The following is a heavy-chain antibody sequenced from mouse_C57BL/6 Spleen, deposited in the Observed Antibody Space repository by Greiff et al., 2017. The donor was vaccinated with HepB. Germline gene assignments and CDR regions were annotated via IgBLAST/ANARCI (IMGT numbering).Heavy chain of an antibody. V-gene: IGHV14-4*01. Sequence: EVQLQQSGAELVRPGASVKLSCTASGFNIKDDYMHWVKQRPEQGLEWIGWIDPENGDTEYASKFQGKATITADTSSNTAYLQLSSLTSEDTAVYYCTPYDSWFAYWGQGTLVTVSA. CDR3: TPYDSWFAY. J-gene: IGHJ3*01. CDR1: GFNIKDDY. D-gene: IGHD2-4*01. CDR2: IDPENGDT.